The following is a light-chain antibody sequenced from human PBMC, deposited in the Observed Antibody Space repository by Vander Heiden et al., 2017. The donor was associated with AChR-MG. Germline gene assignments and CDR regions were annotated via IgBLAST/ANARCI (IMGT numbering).Light chain of an antibody. V-gene: IGKV3-15*01. CDR3: QQYNNWPRT. J-gene: IGKJ1*01. CDR2: GAS. CDR1: QSVSSN. Sequence: ELVMTQSPATLSVSPGERATLSCRASQSVSSNLAWYQQKPGQAPRLLIYGASTRATDIPARFSGSGSGTEFTLTISSLQSEDFALYYCQQYNNWPRTFGQGTKVEIK.